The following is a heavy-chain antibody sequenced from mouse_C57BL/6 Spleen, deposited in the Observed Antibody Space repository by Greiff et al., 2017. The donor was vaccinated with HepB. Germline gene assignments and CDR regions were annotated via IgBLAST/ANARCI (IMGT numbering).Heavy chain of an antibody. V-gene: IGHV5-9-1*02. CDR2: ISSGGDYI. D-gene: IGHD4-1*01. CDR3: TRDEKTGTRAMDY. J-gene: IGHJ4*01. CDR1: GFTFSSYA. Sequence: EVKLMESGEGLVKPGGSLKLSCAASGFTFSSYAMSWVRQTPEKRLEWVAYISSGGDYIYYADTVKGRFTISRDNARNTLYLQMSSLKSEDIAMYYCTRDEKTGTRAMDYWGQGTSVTVPS.